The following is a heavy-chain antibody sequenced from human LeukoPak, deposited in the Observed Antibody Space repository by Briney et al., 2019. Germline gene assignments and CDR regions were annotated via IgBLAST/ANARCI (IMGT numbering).Heavy chain of an antibody. Sequence: ASVKVSCKASGYTFTSYGISWVRQAPGQGLEWMGWISAYNGNTNYAQKLQGRVTMTTDTSTSTAYMELRSLRSDDTAVYYCARGRDYGGKAYYYYYMDVWGKGTTVTVSS. CDR3: ARGRDYGGKAYYYYYMDV. CDR1: GYTFTSYG. J-gene: IGHJ6*03. D-gene: IGHD4-23*01. V-gene: IGHV1-18*01. CDR2: ISAYNGNT.